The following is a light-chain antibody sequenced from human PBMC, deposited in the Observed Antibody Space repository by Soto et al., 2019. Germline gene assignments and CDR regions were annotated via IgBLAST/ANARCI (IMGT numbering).Light chain of an antibody. CDR3: QQYGSSPYT. V-gene: IGKV3-20*01. CDR2: GAS. J-gene: IGKJ2*01. Sequence: EIVVTQSPGTLSFSPGERATLSCRASQSVSSSYLSWYHQIPGQAPRLLIYGASSRPTGIPDRFSGSGSGTEFTLTISRLEPEDFAVYYFQQYGSSPYTFGQGTKLEIK. CDR1: QSVSSSY.